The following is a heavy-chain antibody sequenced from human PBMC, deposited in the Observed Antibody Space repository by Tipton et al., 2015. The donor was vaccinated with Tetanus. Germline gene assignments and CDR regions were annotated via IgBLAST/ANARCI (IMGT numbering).Heavy chain of an antibody. CDR2: INHSGST. Sequence: TLSLTCAVYGGSFSGYYWSWIRQPPGKGLEWIGEINHSGSTNYNPSLKSRVTISVDTAKNQFSLKLSSVTAADTAVYYCARRPPKIAVAGKRLPGWYFDLWGRGALVTVSS. J-gene: IGHJ2*01. V-gene: IGHV4-34*01. CDR3: ARRPPKIAVAGKRLPGWYFDL. CDR1: GGSFSGYY. D-gene: IGHD6-19*01.